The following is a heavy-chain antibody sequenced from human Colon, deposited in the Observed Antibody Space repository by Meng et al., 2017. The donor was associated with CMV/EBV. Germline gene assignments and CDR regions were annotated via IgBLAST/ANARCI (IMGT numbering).Heavy chain of an antibody. CDR1: GFTFSNYA. J-gene: IGHJ3*02. V-gene: IGHV3-23*01. CDR3: VTNAFDI. D-gene: IGHD4-17*01. CDR2: ISGSGRNT. Sequence: GGSLRLSCAASGFTFSNYAISWVRQAPGKGLEWVSGISGSGRNTYYLDSVRGRFTISRDNSKRTVFLQMNSLRAEDTAVYYTVTNAFDIWGQGTMVTVSS.